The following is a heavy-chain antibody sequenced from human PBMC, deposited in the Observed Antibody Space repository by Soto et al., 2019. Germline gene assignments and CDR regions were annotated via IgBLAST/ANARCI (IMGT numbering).Heavy chain of an antibody. J-gene: IGHJ3*02. V-gene: IGHV3-66*01. CDR1: GFTVSSNY. Sequence: GGSLRLSCAASGFTVSSNYMSWVRQAPGKGLEWVSVIYSGGSTYYADSVKGRFTISRDNSKNTLYLQMNSLRAEDTAVYYCVPSRNGGELSFHDAFDIWGQGTMVTVSS. D-gene: IGHD3-16*02. CDR3: VPSRNGGELSFHDAFDI. CDR2: IYSGGST.